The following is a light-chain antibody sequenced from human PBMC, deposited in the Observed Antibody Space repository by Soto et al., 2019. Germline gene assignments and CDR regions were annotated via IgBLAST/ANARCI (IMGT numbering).Light chain of an antibody. CDR2: LNSDGSH. CDR3: QSWDTGIHRV. Sequence: QSVLAQSPSASASLGASVKLTCTLSSGHSTYAIAWHQQQPEKGPRYLMKLNSDGSHTKGDGIPERFSGSSPGAERYLSISSLQSEDEADYYCQSWDTGIHRVFGGGTKLTVL. V-gene: IGLV4-69*01. J-gene: IGLJ2*01. CDR1: SGHSTYA.